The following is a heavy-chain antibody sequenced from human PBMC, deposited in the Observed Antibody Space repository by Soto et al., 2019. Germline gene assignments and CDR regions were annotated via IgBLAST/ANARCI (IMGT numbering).Heavy chain of an antibody. CDR1: GFSLSRYG. CDR2: LWSDRIKT. CDR3: AKDARPSS. J-gene: IGHJ5*02. Sequence: PGGSLRLSCTASGFSLSRYGLHWVRQAPGKGLEWVAGLWSDRIKTYYTDSVKGRFTISRDTSKNTLYLQMNSLRAEDTALYYCAKDARPSSWGQGTLVTVSS. V-gene: IGHV3-33*06.